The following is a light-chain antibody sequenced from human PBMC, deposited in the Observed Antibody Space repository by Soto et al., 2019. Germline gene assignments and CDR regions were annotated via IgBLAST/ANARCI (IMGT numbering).Light chain of an antibody. CDR1: SSNVGGHNY. CDR2: EVS. V-gene: IGLV2-14*01. J-gene: IGLJ2*01. Sequence: QSVLTQPASVSGSPGQSITISCTGNSSNVGGHNYVSWYQQHPGTAPKLMIYEVSNRPSGVSNRFSGSKSGNTASLTISGLQAEDEADYYCSSYTSSSTLVVFGGGTKLTVL. CDR3: SSYTSSSTLVV.